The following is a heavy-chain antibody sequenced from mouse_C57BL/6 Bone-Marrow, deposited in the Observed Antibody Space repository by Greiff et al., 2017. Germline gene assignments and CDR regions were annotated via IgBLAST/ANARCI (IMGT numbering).Heavy chain of an antibody. CDR2: IYPGDGDT. CDR1: GYAFSSYW. V-gene: IGHV1-80*01. Sequence: QVQLQQSGAELVKPGASVKISCKASGYAFSSYWMNWVKQRPGKGLEWIGQIYPGDGDTNYNGKFKGKATLTADKSSSTAYMQLSSLTSEDSAVYFCARGGYYYGSRDAMDYWGQGTSVTVSS. CDR3: ARGGYYYGSRDAMDY. D-gene: IGHD1-1*01. J-gene: IGHJ4*01.